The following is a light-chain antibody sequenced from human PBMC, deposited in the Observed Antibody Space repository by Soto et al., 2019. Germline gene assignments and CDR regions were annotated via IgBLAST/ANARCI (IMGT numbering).Light chain of an antibody. V-gene: IGKV1-39*01. J-gene: IGKJ2*01. CDR3: QQSYSTPPT. CDR1: QTISTY. CDR2: DAS. Sequence: DIQMTQSPSSLSASVGDRVTITCQASQTISTYLNWHQQKPGKAPNLLIYDASNLHTGVPSRFSGSGSGTDFTLTISSLQPEDFATYYCQQSYSTPPTFGQGTKLEIK.